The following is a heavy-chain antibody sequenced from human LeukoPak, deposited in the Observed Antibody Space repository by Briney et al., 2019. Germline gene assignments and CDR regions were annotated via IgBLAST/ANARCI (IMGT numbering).Heavy chain of an antibody. J-gene: IGHJ5*02. CDR1: GGSVSSNNHY. V-gene: IGHV4-30-4*01. CDR3: AGGSSWYNWFDP. D-gene: IGHD6-13*01. Sequence: PSETLSLTCSVSGGSVSSNNHYWTWIRQPPGKGLEWIGYISYSGNTYYNPSLKSRIIISVDTSKNQFSLKLSSVTAADTAVYYCAGGSSWYNWFDPWGQGTLVTVSP. CDR2: ISYSGNT.